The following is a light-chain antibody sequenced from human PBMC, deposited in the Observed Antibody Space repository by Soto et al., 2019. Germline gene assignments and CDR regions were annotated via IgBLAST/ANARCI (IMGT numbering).Light chain of an antibody. Sequence: QSALTQPASVSVSPGQSITISCTGSSSDIGGYNYVSWYQQHPGKAPKLIIYDVTYRPSGLSYRFSASNSGSTASLTISGLQPEDEADSYCSSYSGSTTHLLFSGGTKRTVL. CDR2: DVT. CDR3: SSYSGSTTHLL. CDR1: SSDIGGYNY. V-gene: IGLV2-14*01. J-gene: IGLJ2*01.